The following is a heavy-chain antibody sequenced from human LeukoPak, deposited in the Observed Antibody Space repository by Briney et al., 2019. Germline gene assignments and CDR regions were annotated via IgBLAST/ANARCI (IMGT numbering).Heavy chain of an antibody. V-gene: IGHV4-31*03. CDR2: IYYNGST. CDR3: ARDPDDILTGYSQGWYFDL. CDR1: GGSISSGGYY. J-gene: IGHJ2*01. D-gene: IGHD3-9*01. Sequence: SQTLSLTCTVSGGSISSGGYYWSWIRQHPGKGLEWIGYIYYNGSTYYNPSLKSRVTISVDTSKNQFSLKLSSVTAADTAVYYCARDPDDILTGYSQGWYFDLWGRGTLVTVSS.